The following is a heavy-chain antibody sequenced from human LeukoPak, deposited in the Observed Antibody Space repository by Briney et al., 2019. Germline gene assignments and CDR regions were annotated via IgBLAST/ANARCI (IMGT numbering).Heavy chain of an antibody. CDR1: GYTFTGYY. D-gene: IGHD2-21*02. CDR2: INPNSGGT. V-gene: IGHV1-2*02. J-gene: IGHJ4*02. Sequence: ASVKVSCKASGYTFTGYYMHWVRQAPGQGLEWMGWINPNSGGTNYAQKFQGRVTMTRDTSISTAYMELSRLRSDDTAVYYCARNLAYCGGDCRYLFDYWGQGTLVTVSS. CDR3: ARNLAYCGGDCRYLFDY.